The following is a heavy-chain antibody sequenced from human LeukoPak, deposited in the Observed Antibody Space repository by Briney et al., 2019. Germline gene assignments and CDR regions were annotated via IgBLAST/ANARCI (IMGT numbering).Heavy chain of an antibody. CDR1: GYTFTGYY. J-gene: IGHJ4*02. V-gene: IGHV1-2*02. D-gene: IGHD2-2*01. CDR3: AIIVVPAALSRDYFDC. CDR2: INPNSGGT. Sequence: ASVKVSCKASGYTFTGYYMHWVRQAPGQGLEWMGWINPNSGGTNYAQKFQGRVTMTRDASISTAYMELSRLRSDDTAVYYCAIIVVPAALSRDYFDCWGQGTLVTVSS.